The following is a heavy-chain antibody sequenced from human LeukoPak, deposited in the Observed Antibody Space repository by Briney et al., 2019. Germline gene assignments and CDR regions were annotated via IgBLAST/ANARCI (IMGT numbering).Heavy chain of an antibody. J-gene: IGHJ6*02. D-gene: IGHD2-2*01. CDR3: AKESPAARGMDV. V-gene: IGHV3-30*18. Sequence: PGGSLRLTCAASGFTFSSYGMHWVRQAPGKGLEWVAVISYDGSNKYYADSVKGRFTISRDNSKNTLYLQMNGLRAEDTAVYYCAKESPAARGMDVWGQGTTVTVSS. CDR2: ISYDGSNK. CDR1: GFTFSSYG.